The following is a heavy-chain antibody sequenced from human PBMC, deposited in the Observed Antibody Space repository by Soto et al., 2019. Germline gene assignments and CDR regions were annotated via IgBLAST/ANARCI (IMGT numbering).Heavy chain of an antibody. Sequence: ASVKVSCKASGGTFSSYTISWVRQAPGQGLEWMGRIIPILGIANYAQKFQGRVTITADKSTSTAYMELSSLRSEDTAVYYCARDPDRGVVRDYWGQGTLVTVSS. CDR1: GGTFSSYT. V-gene: IGHV1-69*04. D-gene: IGHD3-3*01. CDR3: ARDPDRGVVRDY. J-gene: IGHJ4*02. CDR2: IIPILGIA.